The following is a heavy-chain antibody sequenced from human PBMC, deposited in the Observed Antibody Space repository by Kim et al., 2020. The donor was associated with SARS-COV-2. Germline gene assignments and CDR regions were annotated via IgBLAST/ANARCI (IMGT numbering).Heavy chain of an antibody. V-gene: IGHV3-21*01. D-gene: IGHD3-10*01. CDR3: ARDPGITMVRGVNDYYYGMDV. CDR2: ISSSSSYI. Sequence: GGSLRLSCAASGFTFSSYSMNWVRQAPGKGLEWVSSISSSSSYIYYADSVKGRFTISRDNAKNSLYLQMNSLRAEDTAVYYCARDPGITMVRGVNDYYYGMDVWGQGTTVTVSS. J-gene: IGHJ6*02. CDR1: GFTFSSYS.